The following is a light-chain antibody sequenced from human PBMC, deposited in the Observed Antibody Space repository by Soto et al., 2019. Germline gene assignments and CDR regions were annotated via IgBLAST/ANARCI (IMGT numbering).Light chain of an antibody. V-gene: IGLV9-49*01. CDR2: VGTGGIVG. Sequence: QSVLTQPPSASASLGASVTLTCTLSSGYTKYNVDWFQQRPGKGPRFVMRVGTGGIVGSKGDGIPDRFSVLGSGLNRYLTIKNIQEDDEGDYHCGADHGSGSNFVYVFGTGTKLTVL. CDR3: GADHGSGSNFVYV. CDR1: SGYTKYN. J-gene: IGLJ1*01.